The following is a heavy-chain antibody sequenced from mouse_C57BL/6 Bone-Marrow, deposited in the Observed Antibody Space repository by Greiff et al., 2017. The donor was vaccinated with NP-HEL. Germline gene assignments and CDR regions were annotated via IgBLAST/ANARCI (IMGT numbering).Heavy chain of an antibody. V-gene: IGHV1-19*01. CDR1: GYTFTDYY. Sequence: EVQLQQSGPVLVKPGASVKMSCKASGYTFTDYYMNWVKQSHGKSLEWIGVINPYNGGTSYNQKFKGKATLTVDKSSSTAYMERNSLTSEDSAVYYCARGFPAWFAYWGQGTLVTVSA. J-gene: IGHJ3*01. CDR2: INPYNGGT. CDR3: ARGFPAWFAY.